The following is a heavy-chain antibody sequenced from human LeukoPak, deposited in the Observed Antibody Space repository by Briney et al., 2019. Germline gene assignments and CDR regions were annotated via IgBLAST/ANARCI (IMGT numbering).Heavy chain of an antibody. V-gene: IGHV3-7*01. D-gene: IGHD5-12*01. Sequence: GGSLRLSCAASGFTFSSYWMNWVRQAPGKGLEWVAIIKEDGSEIHYVDSVKGRFTISRDYARNSLYLQMSSLRAEDTAVYYCARSRYSGYLVDYWGQGTLVTVSS. CDR1: GFTFSSYW. CDR2: IKEDGSEI. J-gene: IGHJ4*02. CDR3: ARSRYSGYLVDY.